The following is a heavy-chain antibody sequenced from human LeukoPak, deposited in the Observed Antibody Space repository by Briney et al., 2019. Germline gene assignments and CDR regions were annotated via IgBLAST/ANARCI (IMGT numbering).Heavy chain of an antibody. CDR1: GGSFSGYY. Sequence: PSETLSLTCAVYGGSFSGYYWSWIRQPPGKGLEWIGSIYYSGSTYYNPSLKSRVTISVDTSKNQFSLKLSSVTAADTAVYYCARDGAAAGTTLHYYYGMDVWGQGTTVTVSS. CDR3: ARDGAAAGTTLHYYYGMDV. J-gene: IGHJ6*02. V-gene: IGHV4-34*01. CDR2: IYYSGST. D-gene: IGHD6-13*01.